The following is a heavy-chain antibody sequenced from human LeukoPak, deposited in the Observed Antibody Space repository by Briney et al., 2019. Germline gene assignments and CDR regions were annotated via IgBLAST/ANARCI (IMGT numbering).Heavy chain of an antibody. CDR1: AFSGYY. Sequence: SETLSLTCTVSAFSGYYWGWIRQPPGKGLEWIGSIYYSGSTYYNPFLKSRVTISVDTSKNQFSLKLSSVTAADTAVYYCARNILWFGELLSYWGQGTLVTVSS. D-gene: IGHD3-10*01. V-gene: IGHV4-39*01. CDR3: ARNILWFGELLSY. CDR2: IYYSGST. J-gene: IGHJ4*02.